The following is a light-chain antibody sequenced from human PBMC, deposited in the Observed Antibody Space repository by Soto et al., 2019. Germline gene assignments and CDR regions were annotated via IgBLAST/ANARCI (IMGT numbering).Light chain of an antibody. CDR1: SSDVGRYNY. J-gene: IGLJ1*01. V-gene: IGLV2-14*01. Sequence: QSALTQPASVSGSPGQSITISCTGTSSDVGRYNYVSWYQQHPGKAPKLMIYEVSNRPSGVSNRFSGSKSGNTASLTISGLQAEDEADYYCSSYTDSSNYVFGTGTKVTVL. CDR2: EVS. CDR3: SSYTDSSNYV.